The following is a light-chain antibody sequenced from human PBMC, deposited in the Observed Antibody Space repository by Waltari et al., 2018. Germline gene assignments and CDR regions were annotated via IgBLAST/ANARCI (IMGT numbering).Light chain of an antibody. J-gene: IGKJ4*01. CDR2: GAS. Sequence: IVMTQSPGTLSVSPGERATLSCRASESVYSHVAFHQQKPGQAPRLLIYGASTRAKGIPARFSGSGSGTDYTLTISSLQSEDFAVYYCQQYNNWPLTFGGGTKVEIK. CDR3: QQYNNWPLT. V-gene: IGKV3-15*01. CDR1: ESVYSH.